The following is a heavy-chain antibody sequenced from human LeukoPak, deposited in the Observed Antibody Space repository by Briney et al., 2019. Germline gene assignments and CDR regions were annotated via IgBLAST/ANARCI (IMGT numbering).Heavy chain of an antibody. V-gene: IGHV3-30*02. D-gene: IGHD1-26*01. J-gene: IGHJ4*02. CDR2: IRYDGSNT. Sequence: GGSLRLSCAASGFSFSDYDIHWVRLAPGKGLEWVTFIRYDGSNTYAESVKGRFTISRDNSKNSLYLQMNSLRAEDTAVYYSARNGIMGAGYYFDYWGQGTLVTVSS. CDR3: ARNGIMGAGYYFDY. CDR1: GFSFSDYD.